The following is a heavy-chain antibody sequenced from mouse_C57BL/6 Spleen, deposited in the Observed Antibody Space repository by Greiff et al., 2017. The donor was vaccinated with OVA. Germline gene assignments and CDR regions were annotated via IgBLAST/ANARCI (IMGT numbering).Heavy chain of an antibody. CDR2: IDPSDSYT. Sequence: VKLQQPGAELVMPGASVKLSCKASGYTFTSYWMHWVKQRPGQGLEWIGEIDPSDSYTNYNQKFKGKSTLTVDKSSSTAYMQLSSLTSEDTAVYCSARGRWDYWGQGTLVTVSA. D-gene: IGHD4-1*01. V-gene: IGHV1-69*01. CDR1: GYTFTSYW. CDR3: ARGRWDY. J-gene: IGHJ3*01.